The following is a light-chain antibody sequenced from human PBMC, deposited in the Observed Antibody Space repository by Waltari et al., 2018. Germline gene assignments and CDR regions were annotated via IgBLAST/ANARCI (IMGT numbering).Light chain of an antibody. CDR2: DTV. J-gene: IGKJ2*01. CDR1: QTLNGNY. CDR3: HQYGVSPQT. V-gene: IGKV3-20*01. Sequence: IVLTQSPGCLSLSPGDGVTLSCRASQTLNGNYLAWYQQRTGQAPSILIYDTVNRATGVPDRFSGSGSGTDFTLTISRLEPEDFAVYYCHQYGVSPQTFGQGTNLEIK.